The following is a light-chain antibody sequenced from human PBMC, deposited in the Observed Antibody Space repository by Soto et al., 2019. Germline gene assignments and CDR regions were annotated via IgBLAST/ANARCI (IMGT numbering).Light chain of an antibody. J-gene: IGLJ2*01. V-gene: IGLV2-14*03. CDR3: SSYTRGRVV. Sequence: QSVLTQPASVSGSPGQSITISCTGTTIDVGGYNFVSWYQHHPGKAPKLMIYNAFDRPSGVSNRFSGSKSGNTASLTISGLQAEDEAHYYCSSYTRGRVVFGGGTKVTVL. CDR1: TIDVGGYNF. CDR2: NAF.